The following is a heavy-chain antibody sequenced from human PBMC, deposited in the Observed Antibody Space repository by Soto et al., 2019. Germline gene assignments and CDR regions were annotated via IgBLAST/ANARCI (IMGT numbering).Heavy chain of an antibody. J-gene: IGHJ3*02. Sequence: GGSLRLSCAASGFTFSNAWMSWVRQAPGKGLEWVGRIKSKTDGGTTDYAAPVKGRFTISRDDSKNTLYLQMNSLKTEDTAVYYCTTDFPFGGDYDPHYPFDIWGQGTMVTVSS. CDR1: GFTFSNAW. CDR2: IKSKTDGGTT. D-gene: IGHD3-16*01. V-gene: IGHV3-15*01. CDR3: TTDFPFGGDYDPHYPFDI.